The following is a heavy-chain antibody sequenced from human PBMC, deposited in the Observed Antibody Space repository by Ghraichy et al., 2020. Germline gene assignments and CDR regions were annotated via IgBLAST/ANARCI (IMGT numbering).Heavy chain of an antibody. D-gene: IGHD1-7*01. Sequence: GGSLRLSCAASGFTFSGSAMHWVRQASGKGLEWVGRIRTKTNNYATSYAASVKGRFTISRDDSKNTAYLQMNSLQTEDTAMYYCSRHAPEGELTPFDYWGQGTLVTVSS. V-gene: IGHV3-73*01. J-gene: IGHJ4*02. CDR1: GFTFSGSA. CDR3: SRHAPEGELTPFDY. CDR2: IRTKTNNYAT.